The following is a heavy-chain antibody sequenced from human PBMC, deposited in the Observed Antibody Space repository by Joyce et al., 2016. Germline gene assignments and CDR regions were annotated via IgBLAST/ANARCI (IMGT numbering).Heavy chain of an antibody. CDR1: GFTFSAYE. Sequence: EVQLVEAGGALVQPGGSLSLSCAASGFTFSAYEIHWVRQTTGKCLECVSAIGTAGDPYYAGSVKGRFTSSRENAKSSLFLQMNSLRAEDTAVYYCARERGRGMSAFDIWGQGTMVTVSS. CDR3: ARERGRGMSAFDI. CDR2: IGTAGDP. V-gene: IGHV3-13*05. J-gene: IGHJ3*02.